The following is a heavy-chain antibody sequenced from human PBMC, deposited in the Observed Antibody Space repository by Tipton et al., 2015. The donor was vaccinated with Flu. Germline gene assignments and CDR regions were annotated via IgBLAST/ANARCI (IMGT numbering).Heavy chain of an antibody. V-gene: IGHV3-9*01. J-gene: IGHJ6*02. D-gene: IGHD5-18*01. Sequence: SLRLSCAASGFTFDDYAMHWFRQARGKGLEWVSGISRNSGSICYADSVKGRFTISRDNAKNSLYLQMNSLRAEDTALYYCAKDIGYGYSYGYGGVYYYYYGMDVWGQGTTVTVSS. CDR2: ISRNSGSI. CDR1: GFTFDDYA. CDR3: AKDIGYGYSYGYGGVYYYYYGMDV.